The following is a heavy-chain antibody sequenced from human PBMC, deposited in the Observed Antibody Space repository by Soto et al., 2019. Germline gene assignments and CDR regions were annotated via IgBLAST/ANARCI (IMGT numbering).Heavy chain of an antibody. Sequence: GLLRLPCEVSGFSLRNHATHWVRQVPGEGLVWVLRMSGDGKTISYADSVKGRLTVSRDNAKNTLYLQMNSLRVEDTAVYYCARTYVPGIAGFEPRGRGPLGIVSS. J-gene: IGHJ5*02. V-gene: IGHV3-74*01. CDR3: ARTYVPGIAGFEP. D-gene: IGHD3-10*02. CDR2: MSGDGKTI. CDR1: GFSLRNHA.